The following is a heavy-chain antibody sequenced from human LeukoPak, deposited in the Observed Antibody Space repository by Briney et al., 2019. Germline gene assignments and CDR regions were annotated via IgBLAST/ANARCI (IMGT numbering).Heavy chain of an antibody. J-gene: IGHJ3*02. CDR3: ARVNEGYSSRPDDAFDI. CDR1: GYSFTSYW. CDR2: IYPGDSDT. Sequence: GESLKISCKGSGYSFTSYWIGWVRQMPGKGLEWMGIIYPGDSDTRYSPSFQGQVTISADKSISTAYLQWSSLKASDTAMYYCARVNEGYSSRPDDAFDIWGQGTMVTVSS. V-gene: IGHV5-51*01. D-gene: IGHD6-13*01.